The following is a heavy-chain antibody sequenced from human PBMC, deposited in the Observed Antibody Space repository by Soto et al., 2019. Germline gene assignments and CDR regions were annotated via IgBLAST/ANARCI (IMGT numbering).Heavy chain of an antibody. CDR2: IYYSGSI. V-gene: IGHV4-39*01. CDR1: SASITSSRHY. J-gene: IGHJ4*02. Sequence: SETLSLTCTVSSASITSSRHYWGWIRQPPGKGLEWIGSIYYSGSIYSNPSLKGRVTISVDTSKNQFSLKLSSVTAADTAVYYCVFLKYFHSSDYLVFWGQGIRVT. CDR3: VFLKYFHSSDYLVF. D-gene: IGHD3-22*01.